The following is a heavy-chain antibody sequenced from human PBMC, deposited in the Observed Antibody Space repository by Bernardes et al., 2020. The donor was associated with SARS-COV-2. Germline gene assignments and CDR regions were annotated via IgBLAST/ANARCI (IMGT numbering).Heavy chain of an antibody. CDR2: INAHGTIT. V-gene: IGHV3-74*01. Sequence: GSLRLSCAASEFTFSRFWMHWVRQVPGKGLVWVSRINAHGTITNYADPVKGRFTISRDNAKNTLFLQMSSQRAEDTAVYYCARDVAGREDFWGLGALVTVSS. CDR3: ARDVAGREDF. J-gene: IGHJ4*02. CDR1: EFTFSRFW. D-gene: IGHD1-26*01.